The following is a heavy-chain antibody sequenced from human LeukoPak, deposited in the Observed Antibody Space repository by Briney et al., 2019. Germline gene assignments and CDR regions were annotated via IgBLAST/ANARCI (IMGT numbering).Heavy chain of an antibody. CDR2: INPNSGGT. Sequence: ASVKVSCKASGYSLTGYYMHWLRQAPGQGLEWMGWINPNSGGTGYAQKFQGRVTMTRDMSISTIYMELTRLRSDDTALYYCARWDGYSSSPDYWGQGTLVTVSS. D-gene: IGHD6-13*01. CDR3: ARWDGYSSSPDY. CDR1: GYSLTGYY. V-gene: IGHV1-2*02. J-gene: IGHJ4*02.